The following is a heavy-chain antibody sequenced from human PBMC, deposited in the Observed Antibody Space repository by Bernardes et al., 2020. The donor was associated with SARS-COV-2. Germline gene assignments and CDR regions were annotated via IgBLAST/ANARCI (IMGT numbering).Heavy chain of an antibody. Sequence: ASLKVSCKASGYTFTGYYMHWVRQAPGQGLEWMGWINPNNGGTNYAQKFQGWVTMTRDTSISTAYMELSRLRSDDTAVYYCARVLSSGIAAAHLGYWGQGTLVTVS. V-gene: IGHV1-2*04. CDR3: ARVLSSGIAAAHLGY. CDR1: GYTFTGYY. D-gene: IGHD6-13*01. J-gene: IGHJ4*02. CDR2: INPNNGGT.